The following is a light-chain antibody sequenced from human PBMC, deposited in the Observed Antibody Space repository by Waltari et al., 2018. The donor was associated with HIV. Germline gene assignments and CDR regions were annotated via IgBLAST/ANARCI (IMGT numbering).Light chain of an antibody. CDR1: SNYIGTSNF. J-gene: IGLJ2*01. V-gene: IGLV2-8*01. Sequence: QSALTQPPSASGSPGQSVAISCTGSSNYIGTSNFVSWYQHHPGTAPKLLIYDVTRRPPGIPDRFSGTKSGYTASLTVSDLQVEDEADYYCVSYTEKDTFLLFGGGTKLAV. CDR2: DVT. CDR3: VSYTEKDTFLL.